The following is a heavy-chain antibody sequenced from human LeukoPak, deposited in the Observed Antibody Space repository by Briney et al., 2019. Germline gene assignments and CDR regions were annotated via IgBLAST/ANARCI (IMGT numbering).Heavy chain of an antibody. CDR2: ISYDGSNK. V-gene: IGHV3-30*04. J-gene: IGHJ5*02. CDR3: AKDFQLRLVGLIDP. Sequence: GGSLRLSCAASGFTFSSYAMHWVRQAPGKGLEWVAVISYDGSNKYYADSVKGRFTISRDNSKNTLYLQMNSLRAEDTAVYYCAKDFQLRLVGLIDPWGQGTLVTVSS. D-gene: IGHD3-10*01. CDR1: GFTFSSYA.